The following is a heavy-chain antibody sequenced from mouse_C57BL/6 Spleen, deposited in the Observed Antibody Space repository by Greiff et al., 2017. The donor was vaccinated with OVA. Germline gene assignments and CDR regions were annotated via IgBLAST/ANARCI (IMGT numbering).Heavy chain of an antibody. CDR2: INPNNGGT. CDR1: GYTFTDYN. Sequence: EVHLVESGPELVKPGASVKIPCKASGYTFTDYNMDWVKQSHGKSLEWIGDINPNNGGTIYNQKFKGKATLTVDKSSSTAYMELRSLTSEDTAVYYCARSDYSNYDYWGQGTTLTVSS. D-gene: IGHD2-5*01. CDR3: ARSDYSNYDY. J-gene: IGHJ2*01. V-gene: IGHV1-18*01.